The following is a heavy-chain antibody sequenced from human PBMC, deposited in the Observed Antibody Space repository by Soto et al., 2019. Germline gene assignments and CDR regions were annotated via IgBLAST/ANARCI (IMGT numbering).Heavy chain of an antibody. CDR3: ARDLAVAVVSATGFDP. J-gene: IGHJ5*02. D-gene: IGHD2-21*01. Sequence: GGSLRLSCAASGFTFSSYGMHWVRQAPGKGLEWVAVIWYDGSNKYYADSVKGRFTISRDNSKNTLYLQMNSLRAEDTAVFYCARDLAVAVVSATGFDPWGQGTLVTVSS. V-gene: IGHV3-33*01. CDR1: GFTFSSYG. CDR2: IWYDGSNK.